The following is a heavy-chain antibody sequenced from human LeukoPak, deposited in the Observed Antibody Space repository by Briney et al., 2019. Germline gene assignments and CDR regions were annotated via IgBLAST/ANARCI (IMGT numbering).Heavy chain of an antibody. CDR3: ARHFYGSGTYYHFDY. J-gene: IGHJ4*02. CDR1: GGTFCSYA. Sequence: ASVKVSCKASGGTFCSYAISWVRQAPGQGLEWMGGIIPIFGTANYAQKFQGRVTITADESTSTAYMELSSLRSDDTAVYYCARHFYGSGTYYHFDYWGQGTLVTVSS. V-gene: IGHV1-69*13. CDR2: IIPIFGTA. D-gene: IGHD3-10*01.